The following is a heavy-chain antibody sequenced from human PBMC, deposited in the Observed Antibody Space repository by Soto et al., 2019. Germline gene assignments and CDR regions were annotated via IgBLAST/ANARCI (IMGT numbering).Heavy chain of an antibody. D-gene: IGHD6-13*01. CDR2: MNPNSGNT. Sequence: ASVKVSCKASGYTFTSYDINWVRQATGQGLEWMGWMNPNSGNTGYAQKFQGRVTMTRNTSISTAYMELSSLRSEDTAVYYCARGSSSWYYYYGMDVWGQGTTVTVSS. CDR1: GYTFTSYD. CDR3: ARGSSSWYYYYGMDV. V-gene: IGHV1-8*01. J-gene: IGHJ6*02.